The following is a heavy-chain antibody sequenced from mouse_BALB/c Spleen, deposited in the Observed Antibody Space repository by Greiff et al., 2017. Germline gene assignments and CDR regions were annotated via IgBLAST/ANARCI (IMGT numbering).Heavy chain of an antibody. CDR3: ARGIGYDGY. V-gene: IGHV5-17*02. Sequence: EVMLVESGGGLVQPGGSRKLSCAASGFTFSSFGMHWVRQAPEKGLEWVAYISSGSSTIYYADTVKGRFTISRDNPKNTLFLQMTSLRSEDTAMYYCARGIGYDGYWGQGTTLTVSS. CDR1: GFTFSSFG. J-gene: IGHJ2*01. CDR2: ISSGSSTI. D-gene: IGHD2-2*01.